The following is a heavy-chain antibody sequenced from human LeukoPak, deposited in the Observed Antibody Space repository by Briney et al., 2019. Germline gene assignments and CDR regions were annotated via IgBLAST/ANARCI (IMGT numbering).Heavy chain of an antibody. CDR1: GFTFDDYA. CDR2: ISWNAGYI. V-gene: IGHV3-9*01. D-gene: IGHD4-17*01. J-gene: IGHJ4*02. Sequence: GRSLRLSCAVSGFTFDDYAMHWVRQAPGKGLEWVSYISWNAGYIGYADSVKGRFTISRDNAKNSLYLQMHSLRTEDTALYYCAKDIRADQSRVFGYWGQGILVTVSS. CDR3: AKDIRADQSRVFGY.